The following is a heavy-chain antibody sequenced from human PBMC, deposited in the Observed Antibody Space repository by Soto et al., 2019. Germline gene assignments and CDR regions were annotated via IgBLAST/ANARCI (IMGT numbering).Heavy chain of an antibody. V-gene: IGHV1-18*04. CDR2: ISAYNDNT. CDR3: ARVLRNLRLRLGELSSAVFDY. J-gene: IGHJ4*02. Sequence: GASVKVSCKASGYTFTSYGISWVRQAPGQGLEWMGWISAYNDNTNYAQKLQGRVTMTTDTSTSTAYMELRSLRSDDTAVYYCARVLRNLRLRLGELSSAVFDYWGQGPLVTVSS. D-gene: IGHD3-16*02. CDR1: GYTFTSYG.